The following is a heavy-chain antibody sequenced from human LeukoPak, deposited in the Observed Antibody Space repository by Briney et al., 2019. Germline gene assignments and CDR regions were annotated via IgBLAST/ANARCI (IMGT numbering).Heavy chain of an antibody. V-gene: IGHV1-2*02. CDR2: INPNSGGT. CDR3: ARNIWFGESADAFDI. CDR1: GYTFTGYY. D-gene: IGHD3-10*01. J-gene: IGHJ3*02. Sequence: ATVKVSCKASGYTFTGYYMHWVRQAPGQGLEWMGWINPNSGGTNYAQKFQGRVTMTRDKSIRTAYMELSRLTSDDTAVYYCARNIWFGESADAFDIWGQGTMVTVSS.